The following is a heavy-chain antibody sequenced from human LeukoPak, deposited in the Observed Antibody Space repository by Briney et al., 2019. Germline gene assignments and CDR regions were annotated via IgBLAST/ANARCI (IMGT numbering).Heavy chain of an antibody. V-gene: IGHV1-24*01. CDR2: FDPEDGET. Sequence: ASVKVSCKVSGYTLTELSMHWVRQAPGKGLEWMGGFDPEDGETIYAQKFQGRVTMTEDTSTDTAYMELSSLRSEDTAVYYCATDLALGVGHQRYYGSGSARKYYYYGMDVWGQGTTVTVSS. CDR1: GYTLTELS. CDR3: ATDLALGVGHQRYYGSGSARKYYYYGMDV. D-gene: IGHD3-10*01. J-gene: IGHJ6*02.